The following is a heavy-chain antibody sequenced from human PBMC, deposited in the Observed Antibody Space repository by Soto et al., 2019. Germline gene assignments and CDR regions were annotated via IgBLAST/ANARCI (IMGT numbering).Heavy chain of an antibody. D-gene: IGHD6-13*01. Sequence: QVQLVQSGAEVKKPGASVKVSCKASGYTFINYYMHWVRQAPGQGLEWMGIINPNGGSTTYAQKFQGRVTLTRDTSTNTVNMELSSLRSEDTAVYYCAREKRLVRRNDPFDIWGQGTMVTVSS. J-gene: IGHJ3*02. V-gene: IGHV1-46*01. CDR1: GYTFINYY. CDR3: AREKRLVRRNDPFDI. CDR2: INPNGGST.